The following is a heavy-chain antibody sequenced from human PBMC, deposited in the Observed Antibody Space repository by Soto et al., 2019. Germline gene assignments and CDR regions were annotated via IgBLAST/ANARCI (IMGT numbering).Heavy chain of an antibody. Sequence: EVQLVESGGGLVQPGGSLRLSCAASGFTFSSYSMNWVRQAPGKGLEWVSYISSSSRTIYYADSVKGRFTISRDNAKNSLYLQMNSLRAEDTAVYYCARDVTIFGVVIRAFDIWGQGTMVTVSS. V-gene: IGHV3-48*01. D-gene: IGHD3-3*01. CDR1: GFTFSSYS. J-gene: IGHJ3*02. CDR3: ARDVTIFGVVIRAFDI. CDR2: ISSSSRTI.